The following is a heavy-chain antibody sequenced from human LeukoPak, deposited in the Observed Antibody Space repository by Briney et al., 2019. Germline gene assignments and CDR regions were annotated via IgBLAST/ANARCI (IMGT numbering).Heavy chain of an antibody. CDR2: IIPIFGTA. V-gene: IGHV1-69*13. CDR3: ALRMVGATSGPGGDY. CDR1: GGTFSSYA. Sequence: ASVKVSCKASGGTFSSYAISWVRQAPGQGLEWMGGIIPIFGTANYAQKFQGRVTITADESTSTAYMELSSLGSEDAAVYYCALRMVGATSGPGGDYWGQGTLVTVSS. J-gene: IGHJ4*02. D-gene: IGHD1-26*01.